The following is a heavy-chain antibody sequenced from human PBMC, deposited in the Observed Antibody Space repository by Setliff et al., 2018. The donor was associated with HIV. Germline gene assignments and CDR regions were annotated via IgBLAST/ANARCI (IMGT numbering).Heavy chain of an antibody. CDR1: GGSIIDSRYF. CDR2: VYYSGIT. Sequence: SETLSLTCTVSGGSIIDSRYFWGWIRQPPGKGLEWIGSVYYSGITYYSSSLKSRVTVSVDTSRIQFSLKLTSVTAADTAVYKCVRHVWSVDFLVPGWFDSWSQGTLVTVSS. D-gene: IGHD3-3*01. J-gene: IGHJ5*01. CDR3: VRHVWSVDFLVPGWFDS. V-gene: IGHV4-39*01.